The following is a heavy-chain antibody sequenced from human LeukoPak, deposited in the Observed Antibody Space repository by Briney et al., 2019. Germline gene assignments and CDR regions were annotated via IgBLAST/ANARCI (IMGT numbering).Heavy chain of an antibody. Sequence: GGSLRLSCAASGFTFSSYWMSWVRQAPGKGLEWVANIKQDGSEKYYVDSVKGRFTISRDNAKNSLYLQMNSLRAEDTAVYYCARVQYSSGWYNSFDYWGQGTLVTVSS. D-gene: IGHD6-19*01. CDR2: IKQDGSEK. V-gene: IGHV3-7*01. CDR1: GFTFSSYW. J-gene: IGHJ4*02. CDR3: ARVQYSSGWYNSFDY.